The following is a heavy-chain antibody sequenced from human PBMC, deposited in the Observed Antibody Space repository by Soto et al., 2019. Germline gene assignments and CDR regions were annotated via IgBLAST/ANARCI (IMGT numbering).Heavy chain of an antibody. V-gene: IGHV1-69*06. CDR3: AGVLTGTHPEFDY. Sequence: SVKVSCKTSGGTFSSYAISWVRQAPGQGLEWMGGIIPIFGTANYAQKFQGRVTITADKSTSTAYMELSSLRSEDTAVYYCAGVLTGTHPEFDYWGQGTLVTVSS. J-gene: IGHJ4*02. D-gene: IGHD1-7*01. CDR2: IIPIFGTA. CDR1: GGTFSSYA.